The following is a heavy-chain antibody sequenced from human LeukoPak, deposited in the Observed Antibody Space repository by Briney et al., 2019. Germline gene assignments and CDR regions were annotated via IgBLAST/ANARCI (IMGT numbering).Heavy chain of an antibody. D-gene: IGHD5-12*01. J-gene: IGHJ4*02. Sequence: AASVKVSCKVSGYTLTELSMHWVRQAPGKGLEWMGGFDPEDGETIYAQKFQGRVTMTEDTSTDTAYMELSSLRSEDTAVYYCATARGYSGYDLSGTFDYWGQGTLVTVSS. V-gene: IGHV1-24*01. CDR3: ATARGYSGYDLSGTFDY. CDR1: GYTLTELS. CDR2: FDPEDGET.